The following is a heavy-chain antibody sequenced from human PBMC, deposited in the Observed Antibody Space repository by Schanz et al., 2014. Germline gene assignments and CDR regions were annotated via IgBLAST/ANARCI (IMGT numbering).Heavy chain of an antibody. J-gene: IGHJ3*01. D-gene: IGHD2-21*01. Sequence: QVQLQESGPGLVKPSGTLSLTCVVSGGSISSGVWWTWARQSPGKGLEWIGEIFHSGTTNYNPSLESGVTISVDKSKNKFSLILGSMTAADTAVYYCTRSTLWSYDVWGRGTMVIVSS. CDR2: IFHSGTT. V-gene: IGHV4-4*02. CDR1: GGSISSGVW. CDR3: TRSTLWSYDV.